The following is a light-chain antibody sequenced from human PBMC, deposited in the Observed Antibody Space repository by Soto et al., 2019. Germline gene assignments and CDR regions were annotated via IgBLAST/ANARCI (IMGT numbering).Light chain of an antibody. CDR3: QQYNSYLYT. CDR2: DAS. V-gene: IGKV1-5*01. CDR1: QSISTW. Sequence: IQMTQLPSTLSASVGDRVTSTCRASQSISTWLAWYQQKPGKAPKLLIYDASALESGVPSRFSGSGSGIEFTLTISSLQPNDFATYYCQQYNSYLYTFGQGTKLEIK. J-gene: IGKJ2*01.